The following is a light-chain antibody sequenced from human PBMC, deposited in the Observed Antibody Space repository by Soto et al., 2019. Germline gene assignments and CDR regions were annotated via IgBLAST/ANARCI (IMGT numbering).Light chain of an antibody. V-gene: IGLV2-14*01. CDR3: TSFTSSSTSV. CDR1: SSDVGAYNH. J-gene: IGLJ1*01. Sequence: QSALTQPASVSGSPGQSITISCTGTSSDVGAYNHVSWYQQHPGKDPKLMIYEVSNRPSGVSNRFSGSKSGNTASLTISGLQTEDESDYYCTSFTSSSTSVFGTGTKLNVL. CDR2: EVS.